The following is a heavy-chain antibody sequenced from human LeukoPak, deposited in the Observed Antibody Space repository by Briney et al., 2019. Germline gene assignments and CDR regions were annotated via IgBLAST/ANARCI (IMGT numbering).Heavy chain of an antibody. Sequence: PSETLSLTCTVSGYSISSGYYWGWIRQPPGKGLEWIGSIYHSGSTYYNPSLKSRVTISVDTSKNQFSLKLSSVTAADTAVYYCARSEPSCSGGSCPTRYAFDIWGQGTVVTASS. D-gene: IGHD2-15*01. CDR2: IYHSGST. CDR3: ARSEPSCSGGSCPTRYAFDI. V-gene: IGHV4-38-2*02. J-gene: IGHJ3*02. CDR1: GYSISSGYY.